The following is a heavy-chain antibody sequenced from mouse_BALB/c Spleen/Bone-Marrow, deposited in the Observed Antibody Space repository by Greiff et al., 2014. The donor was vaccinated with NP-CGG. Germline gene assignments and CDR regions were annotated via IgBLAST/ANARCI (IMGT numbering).Heavy chain of an antibody. D-gene: IGHD1-1*01. J-gene: IGHJ2*01. Sequence: EVKLEESGAELVKPGASVKLSCTASGFNIKDTYMHWVKQRPEQGLEWIGRIDPANGNTKYDPKFQGKATITADTSSNTAYLQLSSLTSDDTAVYYCARYYYGYYFDYWGQGTTLTVSS. CDR3: ARYYYGYYFDY. CDR1: GFNIKDTY. V-gene: IGHV14-3*02. CDR2: IDPANGNT.